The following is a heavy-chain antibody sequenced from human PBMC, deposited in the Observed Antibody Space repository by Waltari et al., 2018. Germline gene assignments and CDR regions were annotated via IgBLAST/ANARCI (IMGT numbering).Heavy chain of an antibody. Sequence: QVQLVQSGAEVKKPGSSVKVSCKASGGTFSSYTISWVRQAPGQGLEWMGRVIPCRGIANYGQQFQGRVTITADKSTSTAYMELSSLRSEDTAVYYCARSSSAGSGGAFDIWGQGTMVTVSS. CDR1: GGTFSSYT. V-gene: IGHV1-69*02. J-gene: IGHJ3*02. D-gene: IGHD2-15*01. CDR3: ARSSSAGSGGAFDI. CDR2: VIPCRGIA.